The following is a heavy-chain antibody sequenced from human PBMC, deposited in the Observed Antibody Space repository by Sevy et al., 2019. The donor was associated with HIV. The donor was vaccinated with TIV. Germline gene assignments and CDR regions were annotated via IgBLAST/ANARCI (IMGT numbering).Heavy chain of an antibody. CDR3: AKDVVGGYYDSSGYSDH. D-gene: IGHD3-22*01. J-gene: IGHJ4*02. CDR2: IWYDGSSK. V-gene: IGHV3-33*06. Sequence: GGSLRLSCVASQFNFDTYAIHWVRQAPGKGLEWVAMIWYDGSSKDYAESVKGRFAISRDNSQNTLDLQMNSLRAEDTAVYYCAKDVVGGYYDSSGYSDHWGQGTLVTVSS. CDR1: QFNFDTYA.